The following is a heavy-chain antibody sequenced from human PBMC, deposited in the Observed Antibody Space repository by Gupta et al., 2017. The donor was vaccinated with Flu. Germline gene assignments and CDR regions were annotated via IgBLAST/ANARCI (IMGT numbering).Heavy chain of an antibody. CDR2: TYYRSKWNN. Sequence: NWIRQSPSRGLEWLGKTYYRSKWNNDYAESVKGRITIDPDTSKNQFSLQLNSVTPEDTAVYYCARGAYVGYVYAFDIWGQGTMVTVSS. CDR3: ARGAYVGYVYAFDI. D-gene: IGHD5-12*01. J-gene: IGHJ3*02. V-gene: IGHV6-1*01.